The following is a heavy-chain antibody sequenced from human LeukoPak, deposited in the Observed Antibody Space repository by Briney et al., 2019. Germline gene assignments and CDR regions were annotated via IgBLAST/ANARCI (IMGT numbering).Heavy chain of an antibody. V-gene: IGHV1-2*02. CDR1: AYTFTCYY. D-gene: IGHD5-18*01. J-gene: IGHJ4*02. Sequence: ASVTVSFTASAYTFTCYYMHWVRQAPGQGLEWMGWINPNSGGTNYAQKFQGRVTMTRDTSISTAYMELSRLRSDDTAVYYCARRRGYTNRDWGQGTLVSVSS. CDR2: INPNSGGT. CDR3: ARRRGYTNRD.